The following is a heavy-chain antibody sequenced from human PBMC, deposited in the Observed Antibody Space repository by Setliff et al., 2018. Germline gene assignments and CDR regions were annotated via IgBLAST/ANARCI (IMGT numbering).Heavy chain of an antibody. CDR2: IYHSGYT. CDR1: GGSISPYY. V-gene: IGHV4-59*01. D-gene: IGHD6-19*01. CDR3: ARGRSSSGWVNWFDP. Sequence: PSETLSLTCTVSGGSISPYYWSWIRQPPGKGLEWIGYIYHSGYTSYNPSLKSRVTLSVDTSKNKLSLRLTSVTAADTALYYCARGRSSSGWVNWFDPWGQGTLVTVSS. J-gene: IGHJ5*02.